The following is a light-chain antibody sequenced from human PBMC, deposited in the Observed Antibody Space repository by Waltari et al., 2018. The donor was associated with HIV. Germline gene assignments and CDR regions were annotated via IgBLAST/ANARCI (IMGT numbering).Light chain of an antibody. CDR2: AAS. J-gene: IGKJ2*01. CDR1: QSISIY. CDR3: QQTYGAPYT. Sequence: DIQMTQSPSSLSASVGARVSITCRASQSISIYLNWYQQKPGKAPSLLIYAASTWHGGVPSNFSGSGSGTDFTLSISNLQPEDFATYYCQQTYGAPYTFGQGTKLDIK. V-gene: IGKV1-39*01.